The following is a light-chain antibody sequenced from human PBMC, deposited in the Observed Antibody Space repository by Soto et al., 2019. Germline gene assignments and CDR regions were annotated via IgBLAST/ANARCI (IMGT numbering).Light chain of an antibody. CDR1: QSVSSSY. CDR3: QQYGSSPGT. Sequence: EIVLTQSPGTLSLSPGERATLSCSASQSVSSSYLAWYQQKPGQAPRLLIYGASSRATGIPDRFSGSGSGTDFTLTISRLEPEDFAEYYCQQYGSSPGTFGQGTKVEIK. V-gene: IGKV3-20*01. CDR2: GAS. J-gene: IGKJ1*01.